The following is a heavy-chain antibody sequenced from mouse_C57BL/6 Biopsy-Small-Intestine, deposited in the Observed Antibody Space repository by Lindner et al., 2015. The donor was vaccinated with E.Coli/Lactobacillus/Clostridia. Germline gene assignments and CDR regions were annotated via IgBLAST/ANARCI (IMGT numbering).Heavy chain of an antibody. V-gene: IGHV5-17*01. D-gene: IGHD4-1*01. Sequence: VQLQESGGGLVKPGGSLKLSCAASGFTFSDYGMHWVRQAPEKGLEWVAYISSGSSTLYYADTVKGRFTISRDNAKNTLFLQMTSLRSEDTAMYYCARRTLTGTWYFDVWGTGTTVTVSS. CDR1: GFTFSDYG. CDR3: ARRTLTGTWYFDV. J-gene: IGHJ1*03. CDR2: ISSGSSTL.